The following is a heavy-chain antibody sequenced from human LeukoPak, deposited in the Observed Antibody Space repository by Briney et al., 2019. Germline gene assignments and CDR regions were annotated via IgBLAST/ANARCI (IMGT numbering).Heavy chain of an antibody. CDR2: IYYSGST. Sequence: SETLSLTCTVSGGSVSRYYWSWIRQPPGKGLEWIGYIYYSGSTNYNPSLRSRVTISLVTSKNQFSLKLNSVTAADTAVYYCARDLEYCDSTSCYGGYYFDYWGQGILVTVSS. CDR3: ARDLEYCDSTSCYGGYYFDY. V-gene: IGHV4-59*02. D-gene: IGHD2-2*01. J-gene: IGHJ4*02. CDR1: GGSVSRYY.